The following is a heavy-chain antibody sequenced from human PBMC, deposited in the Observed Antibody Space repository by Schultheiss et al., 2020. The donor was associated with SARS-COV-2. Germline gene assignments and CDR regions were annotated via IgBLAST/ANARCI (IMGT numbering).Heavy chain of an antibody. V-gene: IGHV3-7*03. CDR1: GFTFSSYA. Sequence: GGSLRLSCAASGFTFSSYAMSWVRQAPGKGLEWVANIKQDGSEKYYVDSVKGRFTISRDNAKNSLYLQMNSLRAEDTAVYYCARDFPGYYGSGSYFYSPPFDYWGQGTLVTVSS. J-gene: IGHJ4*02. CDR3: ARDFPGYYGSGSYFYSPPFDY. D-gene: IGHD3-10*01. CDR2: IKQDGSEK.